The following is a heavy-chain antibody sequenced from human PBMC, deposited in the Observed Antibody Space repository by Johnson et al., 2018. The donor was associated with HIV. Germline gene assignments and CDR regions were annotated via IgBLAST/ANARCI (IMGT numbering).Heavy chain of an antibody. CDR1: GFTFSSYA. J-gene: IGHJ3*01. D-gene: IGHD1-26*01. Sequence: VQLVESGGGLVQPGGSLRLSCAAYGFTFSSYAMTWVRQAPGKGVEWVSAISGSGDSTYYADSVKGRFTISRDNSKNTLYLQMNSLRPEDTAVYYCTRGSFTEDAFDVWGLGTMVTVSS. CDR2: ISGSGDST. V-gene: IGHV3-23*04. CDR3: TRGSFTEDAFDV.